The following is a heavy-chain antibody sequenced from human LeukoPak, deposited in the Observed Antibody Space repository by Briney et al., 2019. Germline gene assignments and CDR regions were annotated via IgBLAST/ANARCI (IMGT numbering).Heavy chain of an antibody. CDR1: GFTVSSNY. D-gene: IGHD2-21*01. J-gene: IGHJ3*02. V-gene: IGHV3-66*01. CDR3: ARGGGAEAFDI. CDR2: IYSGGST. Sequence: GGSLRLSCAASGFTVSSNYMSWVRQAPGKGLEWVSVIYSGGSTNYADSVKGRFTISRDNSKNTLYLQMNSLRVEDTAVYYCARGGGAEAFDIWGQGTMVTVSS.